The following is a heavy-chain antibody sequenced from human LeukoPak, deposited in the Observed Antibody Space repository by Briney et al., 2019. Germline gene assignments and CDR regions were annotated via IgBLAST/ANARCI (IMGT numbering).Heavy chain of an antibody. CDR2: ISTTMTTI. Sequence: PGGSLTLSCVASGLTLSGYGMNWVRQAPGKGLEWLSYISTTMTTIYYADSVKGRFTVSRDNAKNSLYLQMNSLRAEDTAVYYCAKDTDVWFGEWGSPFDYWGQGTLVTVSS. CDR3: AKDTDVWFGEWGSPFDY. D-gene: IGHD3-10*01. CDR1: GLTLSGYG. J-gene: IGHJ4*02. V-gene: IGHV3-48*01.